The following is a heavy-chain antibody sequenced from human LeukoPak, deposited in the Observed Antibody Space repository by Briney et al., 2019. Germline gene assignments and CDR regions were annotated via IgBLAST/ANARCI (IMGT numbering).Heavy chain of an antibody. J-gene: IGHJ4*02. CDR3: ARQSRGYRFDY. CDR2: IYYSGST. D-gene: IGHD3-16*02. Sequence: GSLRLSCAASGFTVSSNYMSWVRQAPGKGLEWIGYIYYSGSTNYNPSLKSRVTISVDTSKNQFSLKLSSVTAADTAVYYCARQSRGYRFDYWGQGTLVTVSS. V-gene: IGHV4-59*08. CDR1: GFTVSSNY.